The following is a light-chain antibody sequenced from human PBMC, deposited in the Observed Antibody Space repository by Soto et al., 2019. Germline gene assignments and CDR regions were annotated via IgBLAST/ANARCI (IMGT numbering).Light chain of an antibody. CDR2: DVS. Sequence: QSALTQPASVSGSPGQSITISCTGTSSDVGGYNYVSWYQQHPGKAPKLMIYDVSNRPSGVSNRFSGSKSGNTASLTISVLQAEDEADYYCSSYTSSSTDVVFGGGTKVTVL. CDR1: SSDVGGYNY. J-gene: IGLJ2*01. V-gene: IGLV2-14*01. CDR3: SSYTSSSTDVV.